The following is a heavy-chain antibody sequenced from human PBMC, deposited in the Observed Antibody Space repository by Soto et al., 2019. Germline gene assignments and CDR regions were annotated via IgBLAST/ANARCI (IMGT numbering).Heavy chain of an antibody. Sequence: ASVKVSCKASGYTFTSYGISWVRQAPGQGLEWMGWISAYNGNTNYAQKLQGRVTMTTDTSTSTAYMELRSLRFDDTAVYYCARELGYYYDSSGPHYYYGMDVWGQGTTVTVSS. D-gene: IGHD3-22*01. V-gene: IGHV1-18*01. CDR3: ARELGYYYDSSGPHYYYGMDV. CDR1: GYTFTSYG. J-gene: IGHJ6*02. CDR2: ISAYNGNT.